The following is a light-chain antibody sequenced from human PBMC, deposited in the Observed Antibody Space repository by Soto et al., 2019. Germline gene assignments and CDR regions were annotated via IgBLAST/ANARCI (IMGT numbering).Light chain of an antibody. CDR2: KAS. CDR1: QTISSW. Sequence: DIQMTQSPSTLSGSVGDRVTITCRAIQTISSWLAWYQQKPGKAPKLLIYKASTLKSGVPSRFSGSGSGTKFTLTIASLQPDDFATYYCQQYETFSGTFGPGTKVDIK. J-gene: IGKJ1*01. CDR3: QQYETFSGT. V-gene: IGKV1-5*03.